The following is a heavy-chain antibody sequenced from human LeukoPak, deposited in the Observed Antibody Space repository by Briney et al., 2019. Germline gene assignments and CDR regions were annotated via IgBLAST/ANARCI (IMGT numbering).Heavy chain of an antibody. J-gene: IGHJ5*02. D-gene: IGHD4-23*01. CDR3: ARGLYGGVRYWFDP. Sequence: GASVKVSFKASGYTFTSYDINWVRQATGQGLEWVGLMNPNSGNTGYAQKFQGRVTMTRNTSISTAYMELSSLRSEDTAVYYCARGLYGGVRYWFDPWGQGTLVTVSS. CDR2: MNPNSGNT. V-gene: IGHV1-8*01. CDR1: GYTFTSYD.